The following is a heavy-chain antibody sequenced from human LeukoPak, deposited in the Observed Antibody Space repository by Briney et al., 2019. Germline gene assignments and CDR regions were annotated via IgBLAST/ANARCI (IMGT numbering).Heavy chain of an antibody. Sequence: SETLSLTCTVSGGSNSSYYWSWIRQPPGKGLEWIGYIYYSGSTNYNPSLKSRVTISIDTSKNQFSLNLSSVTAADTAVYYCARGASGYSYGWGQGTLVTVSS. CDR1: GGSNSSYY. CDR3: ARGASGYSYG. V-gene: IGHV4-59*01. J-gene: IGHJ4*02. CDR2: IYYSGST. D-gene: IGHD5-18*01.